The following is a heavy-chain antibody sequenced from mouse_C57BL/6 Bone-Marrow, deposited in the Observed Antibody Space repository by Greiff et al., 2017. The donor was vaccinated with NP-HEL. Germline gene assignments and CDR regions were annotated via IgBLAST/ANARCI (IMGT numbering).Heavy chain of an antibody. D-gene: IGHD1-1*02. V-gene: IGHV14-4*01. Sequence: EVQLQQPGAELVRPGSSVKLSCTASGFNFTDDYMHWVKQRPEQGLEWIGYIYPADGDTEYAQKFQGKATLTADTSSNTAYLQLSSLTSEDTAVYYCTTEHVLWGPFAYWGQGTLVTVSA. CDR3: TTEHVLWGPFAY. CDR2: IYPADGDT. J-gene: IGHJ3*01. CDR1: GFNFTDDY.